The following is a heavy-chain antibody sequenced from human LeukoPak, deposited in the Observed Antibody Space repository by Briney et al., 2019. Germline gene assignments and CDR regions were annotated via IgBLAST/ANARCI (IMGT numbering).Heavy chain of an antibody. J-gene: IGHJ4*02. Sequence: SVKVSCKASGGTFSSYAISWVRQAPGQGLEWMGGIIPIFGTANYAQKFQGRVTITADESTGTAYMELSSLRSEDTAVYYCASYGAVAGFYREDWGQGTLVTVSS. D-gene: IGHD6-19*01. CDR3: ASYGAVAGFYRED. V-gene: IGHV1-69*01. CDR2: IIPIFGTA. CDR1: GGTFSSYA.